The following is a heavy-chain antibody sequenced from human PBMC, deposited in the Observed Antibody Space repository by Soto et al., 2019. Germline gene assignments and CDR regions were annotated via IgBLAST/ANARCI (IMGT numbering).Heavy chain of an antibody. D-gene: IGHD1-1*01. Sequence: SETLSLTCTVSGDSISSADYYWSLIRQTPGKGLEWIGHIFYSGTTYYNPSLKSRLTISVDTSKNHFSLRLTSVTAAETAVYYCARDLWVEPELYYYGMDVWGQGTTVTVSS. CDR3: ARDLWVEPELYYYGMDV. CDR2: IFYSGTT. J-gene: IGHJ6*02. V-gene: IGHV4-30-4*01. CDR1: GDSISSADYY.